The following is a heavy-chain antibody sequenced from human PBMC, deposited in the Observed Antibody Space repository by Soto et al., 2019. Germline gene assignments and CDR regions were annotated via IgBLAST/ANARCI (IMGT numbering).Heavy chain of an antibody. V-gene: IGHV4-34*01. CDR1: GGSISSGGYY. Sequence: SETLCLTCTVSGGSISSGGYYWSWISKPPGKGLEWIGEINHSGSTNYNPSLKSRVTISVDTSKNQFSLKLSSVTAADTAVYYCARGPLRYFDWLAPFDYWGQGTLVTVSS. CDR3: ARGPLRYFDWLAPFDY. D-gene: IGHD3-9*01. CDR2: INHSGST. J-gene: IGHJ4*02.